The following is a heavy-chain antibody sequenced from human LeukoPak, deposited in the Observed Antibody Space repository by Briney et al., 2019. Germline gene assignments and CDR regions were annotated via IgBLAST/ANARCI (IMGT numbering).Heavy chain of an antibody. V-gene: IGHV3-15*05. CDR3: TTDLIVWVPAAVQP. Sequence: GGSLRLSCVASGFTFSNAWMSWVRQAPGKGLEWLGRIKSKTDGGTSDYAAPVRGRFTFSRDDSKNTLYLQMNSLKTEDTAMYYCTTDLIVWVPAAVQPWGQGTLVTVSS. CDR2: IKSKTDGGTS. CDR1: GFTFSNAW. J-gene: IGHJ5*02. D-gene: IGHD2-2*01.